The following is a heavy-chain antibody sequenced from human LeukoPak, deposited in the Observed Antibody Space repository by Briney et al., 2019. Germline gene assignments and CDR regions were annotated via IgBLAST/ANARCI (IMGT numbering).Heavy chain of an antibody. CDR1: GFTFSTYE. D-gene: IGHD2-2*01. CDR2: ISSGSTV. V-gene: IGHV3-48*03. Sequence: PGGSLRLSCTASGFTFSTYEMNWVRQAPGRGLEWVSYISSGSTVYYADSVKGRFTFSRDNAQKSLYLQMNSLRAEDTAVYYCARRYCSTTSCTLDYWGQGTLVTVSS. CDR3: ARRYCSTTSCTLDY. J-gene: IGHJ4*02.